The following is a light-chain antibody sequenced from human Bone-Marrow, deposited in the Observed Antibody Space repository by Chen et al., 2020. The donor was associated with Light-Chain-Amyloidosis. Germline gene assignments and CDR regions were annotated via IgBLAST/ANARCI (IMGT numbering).Light chain of an antibody. CDR3: MQALQTPFT. J-gene: IGKJ3*01. CDR1: QSLLHSNGYNY. V-gene: IGKV2-28*01. CDR2: LGS. Sequence: DIVMTQSPLSLPVTPVEPASIPCRSSQSLLHSNGYNYLDWYLQKPGQSPQLLIYLGSNRASGVPDRFSGSGSGTDFTLKISRVEAEDVGVYYCMQALQTPFTFGPGTKVDIK.